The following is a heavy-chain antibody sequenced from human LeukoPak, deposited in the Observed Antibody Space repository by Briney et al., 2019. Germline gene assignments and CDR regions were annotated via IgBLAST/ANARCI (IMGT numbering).Heavy chain of an antibody. J-gene: IGHJ2*01. V-gene: IGHV3-7*03. CDR1: GFTFSSYG. D-gene: IGHD2-21*02. CDR2: IKQGGSEK. CDR3: ARDGIVVVTAISYWYFDL. Sequence: PGRSLRLSCAASGFTFSSYGMHWVRQAPGKGLEWVANIKQGGSEKYYVDSVKGRFTISRDNAKNSLYLQMNSLRAEDTAVYYCARDGIVVVTAISYWYFDLWGRGTLVTVSS.